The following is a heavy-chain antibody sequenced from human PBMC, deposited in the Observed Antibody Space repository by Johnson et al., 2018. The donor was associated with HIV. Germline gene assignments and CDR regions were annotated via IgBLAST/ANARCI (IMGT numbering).Heavy chain of an antibody. CDR3: VRRFYDSSAFDI. J-gene: IGHJ3*02. D-gene: IGHD3-22*01. CDR1: GFTFSSYA. Sequence: QVQLVESGGGVVQPGRSLILSCAASGFTFSSYAMHWVRQAPGKGLEWVAVISYDGSNKYFTDSVRGRFTISRDNSKNTLFLQMNSLRAEDTAVYYCVRRFYDSSAFDIWGQGTLVTVSS. CDR2: ISYDGSNK. V-gene: IGHV3-30-3*01.